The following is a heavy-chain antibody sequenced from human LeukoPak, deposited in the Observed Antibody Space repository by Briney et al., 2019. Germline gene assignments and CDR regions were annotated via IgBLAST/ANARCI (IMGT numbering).Heavy chain of an antibody. V-gene: IGHV1-18*01. J-gene: IGHJ6*03. CDR2: ISAYNGNT. CDR3: ARDRYCSSTSCYLNYMDV. D-gene: IGHD2-2*01. CDR1: GYTFTSYG. Sequence: GASVKVSCKASGYTFTSYGISWVRQAPGQGLEWMGWISAYNGNTNYAQKLQGRVTMTTDTSTSTAYMELRSLRSGDTAVYYCARDRYCSSTSCYLNYMDVWGKGTTVTVSS.